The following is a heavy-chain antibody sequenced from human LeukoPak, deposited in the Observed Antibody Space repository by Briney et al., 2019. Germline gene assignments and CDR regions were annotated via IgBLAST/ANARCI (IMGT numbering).Heavy chain of an antibody. CDR2: INPNNGGT. D-gene: IGHD4-17*01. CDR3: ARFGTTVTYDY. CDR1: GYTFNGYY. J-gene: IGHJ4*02. Sequence: ASVKVSCKSSGYTFNGYYMHWVRQAPGQGLEWMGWINPNNGGTKYAQNFQGRVTMTRDTSISTAYMELDRLRSEDTAVYYCARFGTTVTYDYWGQGTLVTVSS. V-gene: IGHV1-2*02.